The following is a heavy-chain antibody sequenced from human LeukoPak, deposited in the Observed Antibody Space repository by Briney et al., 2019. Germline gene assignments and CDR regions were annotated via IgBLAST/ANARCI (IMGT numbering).Heavy chain of an antibody. CDR1: GYTFIRFW. J-gene: IGHJ4*02. CDR3: ATGGIYSSNFDY. CDR2: IYPGDSET. Sequence: GESLKISFKGSGYTFIRFWIGWVRQMPGKGLEWMGIIYPGDSETRYSPSFQGQVTISVDKSISTAYLQWSSLKASDTAVYYCATGGIYSSNFDYWGQGTLVTVSS. V-gene: IGHV5-51*01. D-gene: IGHD5-18*01.